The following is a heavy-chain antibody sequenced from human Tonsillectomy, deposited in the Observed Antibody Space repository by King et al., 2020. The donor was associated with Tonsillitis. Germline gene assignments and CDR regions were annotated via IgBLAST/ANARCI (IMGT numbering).Heavy chain of an antibody. CDR1: GFTFSSYG. D-gene: IGHD5-24*01. CDR3: AKDISCRRDGYNANFDY. J-gene: IGHJ4*02. Sequence: VQLVESGGGVVQPGRSLRLSCAASGFTFSSYGMHWVRQAPGKGLEWVAVISYDGSNRYYADSVKGRFTISRDNSKNTLFLQMNSLRAEDTAVYYCAKDISCRRDGYNANFDYWGQGTLVTVSS. V-gene: IGHV3-30*18. CDR2: ISYDGSNR.